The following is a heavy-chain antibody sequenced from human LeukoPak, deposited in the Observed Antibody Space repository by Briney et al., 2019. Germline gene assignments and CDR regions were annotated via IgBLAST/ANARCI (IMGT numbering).Heavy chain of an antibody. CDR3: ARHSKYYDILTGYYTSWHFDY. D-gene: IGHD3-9*01. V-gene: IGHV5-10-1*01. CDR1: GYSFTSYW. Sequence: GESLKISCKGSGYSFTSYWISWVRQMPVKGLEWRARIDPIDSYTNYSPSFQGHVTMSADKSISTAYLQWSSLKASDTAMYYCARHSKYYDILTGYYTSWHFDYWGQGTLVTVSS. CDR2: IDPIDSYT. J-gene: IGHJ4*02.